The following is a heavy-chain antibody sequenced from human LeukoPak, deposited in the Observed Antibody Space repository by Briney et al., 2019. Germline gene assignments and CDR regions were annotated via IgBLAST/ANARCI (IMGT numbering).Heavy chain of an antibody. CDR3: ATAKWLANSDAFDI. V-gene: IGHV3-64*01. Sequence: GGTLRLSCAASGFVFSSYGMHWVRQAPGKGLKYVSAICSVGCTTYYAPSVQGRFTLSSATSQNTLSLRLGSLRTEDMAVYYCATAKWLANSDAFDIWGQGTMVTVSS. CDR2: ICSVGCTT. J-gene: IGHJ3*02. CDR1: GFVFSSYG. D-gene: IGHD6-19*01.